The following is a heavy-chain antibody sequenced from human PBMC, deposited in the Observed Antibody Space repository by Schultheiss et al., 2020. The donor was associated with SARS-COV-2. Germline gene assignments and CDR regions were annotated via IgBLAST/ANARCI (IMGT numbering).Heavy chain of an antibody. CDR3: ARDFGSSGWFGIGYYGMDV. Sequence: GSLRLSCAVYGGSFSGYYWGWIRQPPGKGLEWIGYIYYSGSTNYNPSLKSRVTISVDTSKNQFSLKLSSVTAADTAVYYCARDFGSSGWFGIGYYGMDVWGQGTTVTVSS. V-gene: IGHV4-59*01. D-gene: IGHD6-19*01. J-gene: IGHJ6*02. CDR1: GGSFSGYY. CDR2: IYYSGST.